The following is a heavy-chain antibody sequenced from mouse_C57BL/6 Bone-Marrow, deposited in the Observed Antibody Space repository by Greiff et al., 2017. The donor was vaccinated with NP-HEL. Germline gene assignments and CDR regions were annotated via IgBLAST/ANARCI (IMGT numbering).Heavy chain of an antibody. J-gene: IGHJ1*03. CDR3: ARHSRSSYWYFDD. V-gene: IGHV5-2*01. Sequence: EVKLQESGGGLVQPGASLKLSCESYEYEFPSHDMSWVSKTPEKRLELVAAINSDGGSTYYPDTMERRFIISRDNTKKTLYLQMNSLRSEDTASYYCARHSRSSYWYFDDWGTGTTVTVSS. CDR2: INSDGGST. CDR1: EYEFPSHD. D-gene: IGHD1-1*01.